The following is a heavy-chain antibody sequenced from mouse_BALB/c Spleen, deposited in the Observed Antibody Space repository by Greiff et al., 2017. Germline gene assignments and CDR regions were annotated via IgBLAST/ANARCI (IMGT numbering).Heavy chain of an antibody. CDR1: GYTFTSYY. J-gene: IGHJ4*01. CDR2: INPSNGGT. Sequence: QVQLQQSGAELVKPGASVKLSCKASGYTFTSYYMYWVKQRPGQGLEWIGEINPSNGGTNFNEKFKSKATLTVDKSSSTAYMQLSSLTSEDSAVYYCTRYYYDYDDGLGYAMDYWGQGTSVTVSS. CDR3: TRYYYDYDDGLGYAMDY. D-gene: IGHD2-4*01. V-gene: IGHV1S81*02.